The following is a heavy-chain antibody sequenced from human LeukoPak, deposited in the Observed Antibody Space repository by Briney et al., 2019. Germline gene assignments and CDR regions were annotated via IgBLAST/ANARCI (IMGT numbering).Heavy chain of an antibody. V-gene: IGHV3-23*01. D-gene: IGHD4-11*01. Sequence: GGSLRLSCTASGFTFSSYAMNWVRQAPGKGLEWVSGIGAGGTFTYYADSVKGRFTISRDNSRNTLYLQMNSLRADDTAVYYCAKDLDYTTYGYYSDYWSQGTLVTVSS. J-gene: IGHJ4*02. CDR1: GFTFSSYA. CDR2: IGAGGTFT. CDR3: AKDLDYTTYGYYSDY.